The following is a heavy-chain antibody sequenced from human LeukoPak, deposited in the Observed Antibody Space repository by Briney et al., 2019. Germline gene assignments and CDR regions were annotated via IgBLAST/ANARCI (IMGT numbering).Heavy chain of an antibody. CDR2: ISYDGSNK. CDR3: ARGRKERLIVVVTAAKDFDY. CDR1: GFTFSSYA. V-gene: IGHV3-30*04. J-gene: IGHJ4*02. Sequence: AGGSLRLSCAASGFTFSSYAMHWVRQAPGKGLEWVAVISYDGSNKYYADSVKGRFTISRDNSKNTLYLQMNSLKAEDTAVYYCARGRKERLIVVVTAAKDFDYWGQGTLVTVSS. D-gene: IGHD2-2*01.